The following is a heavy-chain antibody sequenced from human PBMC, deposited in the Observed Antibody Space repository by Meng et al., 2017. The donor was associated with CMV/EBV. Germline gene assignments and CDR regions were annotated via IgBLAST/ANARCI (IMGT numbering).Heavy chain of an antibody. D-gene: IGHD2-2*01. CDR1: GFTFSSYE. Sequence: GGSLRLSCAASGFTFSSYEMNWVRQAPGKGLEWVSYISSSGSTIYYADSVKGRFTISGDNAKNSLYLQMNSLRAEDTAVYYCAGLIGYCSSTSCRDPWGQGTLVTVSS. CDR3: AGLIGYCSSTSCRDP. J-gene: IGHJ5*02. V-gene: IGHV3-48*03. CDR2: ISSSGSTI.